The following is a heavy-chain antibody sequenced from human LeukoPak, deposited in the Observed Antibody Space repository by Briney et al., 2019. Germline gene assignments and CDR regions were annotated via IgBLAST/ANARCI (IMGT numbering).Heavy chain of an antibody. Sequence: PSETLSLTCTVSGGSISSYYWSWIRQPPGKGLEWIGYIYYSGSTNYNPSLKSRVTISVDTYKNQFSLKLSSVTAADTAVYYCARLWFGELSYFDYWGQGTLVTVSS. CDR1: GGSISSYY. D-gene: IGHD3-10*01. CDR2: IYYSGST. CDR3: ARLWFGELSYFDY. J-gene: IGHJ4*02. V-gene: IGHV4-59*08.